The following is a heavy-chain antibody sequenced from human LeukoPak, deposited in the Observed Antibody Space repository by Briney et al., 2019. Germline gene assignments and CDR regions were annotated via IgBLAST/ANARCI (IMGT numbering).Heavy chain of an antibody. CDR3: AKGPYDYVWGSYRPETYNWFDP. CDR1: GFTFSSYA. CDR2: ISGSGGST. V-gene: IGHV3-23*01. Sequence: GGSLRLSCAASGFTFSSYAMSWVRQAPGKGLEWVSAISGSGGSTYYADCVKGRYTISRDNSENTLYLQMNSLRAEDTAVYYCAKGPYDYVWGSYRPETYNWFDPWGQGTLVTVSS. D-gene: IGHD3-16*02. J-gene: IGHJ5*02.